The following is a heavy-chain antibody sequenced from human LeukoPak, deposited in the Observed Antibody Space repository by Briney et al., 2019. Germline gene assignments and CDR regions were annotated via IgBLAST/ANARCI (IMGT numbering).Heavy chain of an antibody. V-gene: IGHV3-21*01. D-gene: IGHD4-23*01. CDR3: AKDRGSYGGLLRSYGMDV. CDR2: ISSNGKYI. Sequence: GGSLRLSCAASGFTFDDYAMHWVRQAPGKGLEWVSAISSNGKYIYYPDSVRGRFTVSRDNAKSSLYLQMNSLRAEDTAVYYCAKDRGSYGGLLRSYGMDVWGQGTTVTVSS. CDR1: GFTFDDYA. J-gene: IGHJ6*02.